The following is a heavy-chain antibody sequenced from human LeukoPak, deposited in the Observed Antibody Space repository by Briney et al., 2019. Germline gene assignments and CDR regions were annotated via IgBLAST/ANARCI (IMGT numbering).Heavy chain of an antibody. Sequence: GGSLRLSCAASGFTFSSYGMHWVRQAPGKGLEWVVVIWYDGSNKYYADSVKGRFTISRDNSKNTLYLQMNSLRAEDTAVYYCARDRQQLVHSFFYFDYWGQGTLVTVSS. CDR2: IWYDGSNK. D-gene: IGHD6-13*01. V-gene: IGHV3-33*01. CDR1: GFTFSSYG. J-gene: IGHJ4*02. CDR3: ARDRQQLVHSFFYFDY.